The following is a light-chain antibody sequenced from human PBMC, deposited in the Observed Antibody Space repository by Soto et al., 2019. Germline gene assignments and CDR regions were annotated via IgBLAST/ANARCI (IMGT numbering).Light chain of an antibody. CDR2: KAS. CDR3: QQSYSTLVT. J-gene: IGKJ1*01. CDR1: QSIGTW. Sequence: DIQMTQSPSTLSASVGDRVPITCRASQSIGTWLAWYQQKLKKAPKLLIYKASSLESGVPSRFSGSGSGTDFTLTISSLQPEDFATYYCQQSYSTLVTFGQGTKVDIK. V-gene: IGKV1-5*03.